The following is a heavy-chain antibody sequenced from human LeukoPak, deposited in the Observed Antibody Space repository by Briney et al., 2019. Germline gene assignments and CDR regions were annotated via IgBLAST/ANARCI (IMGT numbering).Heavy chain of an antibody. CDR1: GFTFDDYA. V-gene: IGHV3-9*01. CDR3: AKDVDTAMVTGGMDV. CDR2: ISWNSGSI. J-gene: IGHJ6*02. Sequence: GGSLRLSCAASGFTFDDYAMHWVRQAPGKGLEWVSGISWNSGSIGYADSVKGRFTISRDNAKNSLYLQMNSLRAEDTALYYCAKDVDTAMVTGGMDVWAKGPRSPSP. D-gene: IGHD5-18*01.